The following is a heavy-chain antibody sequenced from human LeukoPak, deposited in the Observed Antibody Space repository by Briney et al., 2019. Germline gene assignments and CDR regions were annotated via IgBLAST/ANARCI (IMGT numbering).Heavy chain of an antibody. CDR2: IYTSGST. CDR3: ARASCSSTSCYYYGMDV. D-gene: IGHD2-2*01. J-gene: IGHJ6*02. Sequence: SETLSLTCTVSGGSISSGSYYWSWIRQPAGKGLEWIGRIYTSGSTNYNPSLKSRVTISVDPSKNQFSLKLSSVTAADTAVYYCARASCSSTSCYYYGMDVWGQGTTVTVSS. CDR1: GGSISSGSYY. V-gene: IGHV4-61*02.